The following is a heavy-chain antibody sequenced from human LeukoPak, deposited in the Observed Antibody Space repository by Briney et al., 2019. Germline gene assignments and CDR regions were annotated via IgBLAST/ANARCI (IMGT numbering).Heavy chain of an antibody. V-gene: IGHV3-53*01. CDR1: GFTVSENY. D-gene: IGHD5-24*01. CDR3: ARDRRDAYTY. Sequence: GGSLRLSCAASGFTVSENYMSWVRQAPGKGLEWVSVIYAGGSIYYADSVQGRFTISRDNSKNTLYLQMDSLRAEDTAVYYCARDRRDAYTYWGQGTLVIVSS. CDR2: IYAGGSI. J-gene: IGHJ4*02.